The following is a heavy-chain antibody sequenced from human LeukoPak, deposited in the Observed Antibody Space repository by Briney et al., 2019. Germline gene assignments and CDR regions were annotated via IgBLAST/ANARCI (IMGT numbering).Heavy chain of an antibody. Sequence: GESLKISCQGSGYIITNYWIGRVRPMPGKGLEWMAIIYPVSSDTRYSPSFQGQVSISADKSINTAYLQWSSLKASDTAMYYCAREEQSGSSWFAYWGQGALVTVSS. J-gene: IGHJ4*02. CDR1: GYIITNYW. D-gene: IGHD6-13*01. CDR2: IYPVSSDT. CDR3: AREEQSGSSWFAY. V-gene: IGHV5-51*01.